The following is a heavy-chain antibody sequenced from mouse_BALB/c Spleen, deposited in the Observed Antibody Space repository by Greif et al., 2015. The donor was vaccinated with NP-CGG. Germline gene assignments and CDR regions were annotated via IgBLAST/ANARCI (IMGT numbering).Heavy chain of an antibody. V-gene: IGHV1-54*01. J-gene: IGHJ2*01. CDR2: INPGSGGT. CDR1: GYAFTNYL. D-gene: IGHD2-4*01. CDR3: ARFDYDGYYFDY. Sequence: VQLQQSGAELVRPGTSVKVSCKASGYAFTNYLIEWVKQRPGQGLEWIGVINPGSGGTNYNEKFKGKATLTADKSSSTAYMQLSRLTSDDSAVYFCARFDYDGYYFDYWGQGTTLTVSS.